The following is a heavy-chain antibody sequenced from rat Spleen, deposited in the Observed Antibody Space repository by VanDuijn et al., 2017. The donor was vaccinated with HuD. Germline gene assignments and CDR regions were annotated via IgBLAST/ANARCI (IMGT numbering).Heavy chain of an antibody. CDR2: INTGGDNT. CDR1: GFTFSDYY. J-gene: IGHJ1*01. CDR3: VRQGYLRDWYFDF. V-gene: IGHV5-25*01. D-gene: IGHD2-7*01. Sequence: EVQLVESDGGLVQPGRSLKLSCAASGFTFSDYYMAWVRQAPTKGLEWVASINTGGDNTYYRDSVQGRFTVSRDNAKSTLYLQMDSLRSEDMATYYCVRQGYLRDWYFDFWGPGTMVTVSS.